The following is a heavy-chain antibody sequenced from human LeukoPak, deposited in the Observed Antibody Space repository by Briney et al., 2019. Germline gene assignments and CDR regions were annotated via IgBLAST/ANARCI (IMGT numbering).Heavy chain of an antibody. Sequence: SQTPSLTCTVSIDSISSGDYYWNWIRQPPGKCLEWIGYIYYSGSTYYNPSLRSRVTISVDTSTTQFSLRLTSVTAADTAVYYCARGLRGRSGYYFDSWGQGTLVTVSS. CDR3: ARGLRGRSGYYFDS. J-gene: IGHJ4*02. V-gene: IGHV4-30-4*01. CDR1: IDSISSGDYY. CDR2: IYYSGST.